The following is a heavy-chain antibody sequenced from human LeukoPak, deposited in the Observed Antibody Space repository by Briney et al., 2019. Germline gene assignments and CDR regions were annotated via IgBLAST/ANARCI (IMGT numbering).Heavy chain of an antibody. D-gene: IGHD3-9*01. CDR3: AKGPDVLRYFDWLNYGMDV. Sequence: GGSLRLSCAASGFTFSSYAMSWVRQAPGKGLEWVSAFGGRGGCTYYADSVKGRFTISRDNSKNTLYLQMNSLRAEDTAVYYCAKGPDVLRYFDWLNYGMDVWGQGTTVTVSS. V-gene: IGHV3-23*01. J-gene: IGHJ6*02. CDR1: GFTFSSYA. CDR2: FGGRGGCT.